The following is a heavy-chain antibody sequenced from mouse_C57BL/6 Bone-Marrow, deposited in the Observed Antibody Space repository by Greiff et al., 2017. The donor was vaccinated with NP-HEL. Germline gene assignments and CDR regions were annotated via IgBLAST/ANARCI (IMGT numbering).Heavy chain of an antibody. J-gene: IGHJ4*01. Sequence: EVKLQESGGGLVQPGGSLKLSCAASGFTFSDYYMYWVRQTPEKRLEWVAYISNGGGSTYYPDTVKGRFTLSRDNAKNTLYLQMSRLKSEDTAMYYCASPRNYDAMDYWGQGTSVTVSS. CDR1: GFTFSDYY. CDR3: ASPRNYDAMDY. D-gene: IGHD2-1*01. V-gene: IGHV5-12*01. CDR2: ISNGGGST.